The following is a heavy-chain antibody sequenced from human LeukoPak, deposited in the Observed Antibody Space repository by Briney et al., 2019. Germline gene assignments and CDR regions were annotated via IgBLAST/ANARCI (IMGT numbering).Heavy chain of an antibody. J-gene: IGHJ4*02. V-gene: IGHV4-39*01. CDR3: ARPDAGLFDY. D-gene: IGHD6-13*01. CDR2: IYYSGST. CDR1: GFTFSSYE. Sequence: GSLRLSCAASGFTFSSYEMNWVRQAPGKGLEWIGSIYYSGSTYYNPSLKSRVTISVDTSKNQFSLKLSSVTAADTAVYYCARPDAGLFDYWGQGTLVTVSS.